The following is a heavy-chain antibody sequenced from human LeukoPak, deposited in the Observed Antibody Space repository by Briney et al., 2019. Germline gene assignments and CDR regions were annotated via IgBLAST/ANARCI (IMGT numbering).Heavy chain of an antibody. V-gene: IGHV6-1*01. Sequence: SQTLSLTCAISGDTVSAITSSWQWIRQSPSRGLEWLGRTYYRSKWYNEYAGSVRSRITIHPDTSKNQFSLQLNSVTPEDTAIYYCARSTTGSFDYWGQGTLVTVSS. CDR1: GDTVSAITSS. CDR2: TYYRSKWYN. D-gene: IGHD1-1*01. J-gene: IGHJ4*02. CDR3: ARSTTGSFDY.